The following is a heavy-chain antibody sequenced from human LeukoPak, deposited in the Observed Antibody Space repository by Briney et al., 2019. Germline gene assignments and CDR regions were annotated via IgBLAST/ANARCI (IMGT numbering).Heavy chain of an antibody. Sequence: SETLSLTCTVSGGSISSSRYYWGWIRQPPGQGLEWIGTIYYSGSTYYNPPLKSRVTISVDTSKNQFSLRLSSVTAADTAVFYCASLVGYDFWNVFYYYMDVWGKGTTVTVSS. D-gene: IGHD3-3*01. CDR3: ASLVGYDFWNVFYYYMDV. V-gene: IGHV4-39*01. CDR1: GGSISSSRYY. J-gene: IGHJ6*03. CDR2: IYYSGST.